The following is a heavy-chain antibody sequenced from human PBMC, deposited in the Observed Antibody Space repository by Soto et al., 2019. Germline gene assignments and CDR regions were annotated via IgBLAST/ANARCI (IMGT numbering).Heavy chain of an antibody. CDR3: ARDEYSSSGVGMDV. CDR2: IYYSGST. CDR1: GGSISSYY. D-gene: IGHD6-6*01. J-gene: IGHJ6*02. Sequence: SETLSLTCTVSGGSISSYYWSWIRQPPGKGLEWIGYIYYSGSTNYNPSLKSRVTISVDTSKNQFSLKLSSVTAADTAVYYCARDEYSSSGVGMDVWGQGTTVTVSS. V-gene: IGHV4-59*01.